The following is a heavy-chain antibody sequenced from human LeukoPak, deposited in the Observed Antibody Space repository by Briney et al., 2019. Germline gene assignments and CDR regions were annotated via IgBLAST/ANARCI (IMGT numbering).Heavy chain of an antibody. V-gene: IGHV1-2*02. Sequence: ASVKVSCKASGYTFTDYNMHWVRQAPGQGPEWMGWMSPNSGGTNYAQKFQGRVTMTSDTSISTAYMELSRLRSDDTAVFYCARTYYYGSGTYYGDYWGQGTPVTVSS. CDR3: ARTYYYGSGTYYGDY. J-gene: IGHJ4*02. CDR2: MSPNSGGT. CDR1: GYTFTDYN. D-gene: IGHD3-10*01.